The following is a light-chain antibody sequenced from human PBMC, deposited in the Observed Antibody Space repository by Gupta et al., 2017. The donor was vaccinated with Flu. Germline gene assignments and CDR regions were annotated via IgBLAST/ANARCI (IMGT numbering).Light chain of an antibody. CDR2: EVR. J-gene: IGLJ3*02. Sequence: SVTISCTGTSSDVGIYNRVSLYQQPPGTAPKLIISEVRSRPSGVPDRLSGSKSGNTASLTISGLQAEDEADYYCSSYTNDDTWVFGGGTKLTVL. V-gene: IGLV2-18*02. CDR3: SSYTNDDTWV. CDR1: SSDVGIYNR.